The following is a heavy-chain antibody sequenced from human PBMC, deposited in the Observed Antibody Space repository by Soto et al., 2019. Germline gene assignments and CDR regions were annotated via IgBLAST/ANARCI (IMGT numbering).Heavy chain of an antibody. CDR2: ISYDGSNK. CDR1: GFTFSSYA. Sequence: QVQLVESGGGVVQPGRSLRLSCAASGFTFSSYAMHWVRQAPGKGLEWVAVISYDGSNKYYADSVKGRFTISRDNSKNTPYLQMDSLRAEDTAVYYCAREREYYDILTGYPGPFDYWGQGTLVTVSS. D-gene: IGHD3-9*01. J-gene: IGHJ4*02. CDR3: AREREYYDILTGYPGPFDY. V-gene: IGHV3-30-3*01.